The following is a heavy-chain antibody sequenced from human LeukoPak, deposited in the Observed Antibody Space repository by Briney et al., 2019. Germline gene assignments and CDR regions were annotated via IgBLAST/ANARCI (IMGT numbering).Heavy chain of an antibody. D-gene: IGHD3-22*01. CDR3: ARVNYDSSGYYEGDFDY. Sequence: PGESLQISCKGSGYSFTSYWIGWVRQLPGKGLEWMGIIYPGDSDTRYSPSFQGQVTISADKSISTAYLQWSSLKASDTAMYYCARVNYDSSGYYEGDFDYWGQGTLVTVSS. CDR2: IYPGDSDT. CDR1: GYSFTSYW. V-gene: IGHV5-51*01. J-gene: IGHJ4*02.